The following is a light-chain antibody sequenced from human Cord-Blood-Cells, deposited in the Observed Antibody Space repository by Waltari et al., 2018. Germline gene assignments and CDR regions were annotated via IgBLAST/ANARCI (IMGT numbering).Light chain of an antibody. V-gene: IGLV2-23*03. J-gene: IGLJ2*01. CDR3: CSYAGSSTFVV. CDR1: SSDVGRYNL. CDR2: ECS. Sequence: QSALTQPAPVSGPPGQSTTIYCTGTSSDVGRYNLVSWYHQHPGKAPKLMIYECSKRPSGVSNRFSGSKSGNTASLTISGLQAEDEADYYCCSYAGSSTFVVFGGGTKLTVL.